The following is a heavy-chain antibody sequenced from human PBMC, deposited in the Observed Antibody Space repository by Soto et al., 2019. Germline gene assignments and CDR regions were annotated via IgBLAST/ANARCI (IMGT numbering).Heavy chain of an antibody. CDR1: GFTFSSYA. D-gene: IGHD3-22*01. V-gene: IGHV3-30-3*01. J-gene: IGHJ4*02. Sequence: VGSLRLSCAASGFTFSSYAMHWVRQAPGKGLEWVAVISYDGSNKYYADSVKGRFTISRDNSKNTLYLQMNSLRAEDTAVYYCASGNLWYYDISGYSTAPGYWGQAPLVTVSS. CDR2: ISYDGSNK. CDR3: ASGNLWYYDISGYSTAPGY.